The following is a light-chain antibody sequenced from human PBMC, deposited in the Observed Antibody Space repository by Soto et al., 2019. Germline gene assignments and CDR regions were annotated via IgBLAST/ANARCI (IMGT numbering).Light chain of an antibody. CDR2: WAS. CDR1: QSVLSSSNNKNY. CDR3: QQYYSTPWT. V-gene: IGKV4-1*01. J-gene: IGKJ1*01. Sequence: DFVMTQSPDSLAVSLGERAAINCKSSQSVLSSSNNKNYLAWFQQKPGQPPKLLIYWASTRESVVPDRFSGSGSGTDFTLTIISLQAEDVAVYYCQQYYSTPWTFGQGTKVEIK.